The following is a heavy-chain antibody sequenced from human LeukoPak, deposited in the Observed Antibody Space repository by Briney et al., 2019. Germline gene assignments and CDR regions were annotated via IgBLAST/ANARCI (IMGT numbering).Heavy chain of an antibody. Sequence: ASVKVSCKASGGTFSSYAISWVRQAPGQGLEWMGGIIPIFGTANYAQKFQGRVTITTDESTSTAYMELSSLRSEDTAVYYCASTRGYYDSSGYYEPWVDPWGQGTLVTVSS. CDR2: IIPIFGTA. D-gene: IGHD3-22*01. CDR3: ASTRGYYDSSGYYEPWVDP. J-gene: IGHJ5*02. V-gene: IGHV1-69*05. CDR1: GGTFSSYA.